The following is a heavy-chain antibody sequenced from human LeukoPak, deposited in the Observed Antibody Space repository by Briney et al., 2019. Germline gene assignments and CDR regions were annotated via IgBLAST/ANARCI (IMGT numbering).Heavy chain of an antibody. Sequence: GGSLRLSCAASGFTFSSYAMSWVRQAPGKGLEWVSGISGSGGSTYYADSVQGRFTISRDNSKDTLYLEMDSLRTEDTAVYYCAKDWGSSGWYNYFDPWGQGTLVTVSS. D-gene: IGHD6-19*01. CDR2: ISGSGGST. J-gene: IGHJ5*02. CDR3: AKDWGSSGWYNYFDP. CDR1: GFTFSSYA. V-gene: IGHV3-23*01.